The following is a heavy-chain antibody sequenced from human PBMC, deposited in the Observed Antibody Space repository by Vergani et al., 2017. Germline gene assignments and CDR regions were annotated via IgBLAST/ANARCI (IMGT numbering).Heavy chain of an antibody. CDR3: AKGGIQLWLPAY. J-gene: IGHJ4*02. D-gene: IGHD5-18*01. Sequence: QVQLVQSGAEVKKPGASVKVSCKASGFTFSSYAMHWVRQAPGKGLEWVAVMSHDGSNEYYADSVKGRFTISRDNSKNTLFLQLNSLRPEDRAVYYCAKGGIQLWLPAYWGQGTLVTVSS. CDR1: GFTFSSYA. CDR2: MSHDGSNE. V-gene: IGHV3-30*18.